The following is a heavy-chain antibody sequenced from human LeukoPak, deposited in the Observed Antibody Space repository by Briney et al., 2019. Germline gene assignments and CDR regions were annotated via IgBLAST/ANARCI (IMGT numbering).Heavy chain of an antibody. D-gene: IGHD3-10*01. V-gene: IGHV3-23*01. CDR1: GFTFSSYA. Sequence: GGSLRLSCAASGFTFSSYAMSWVRQAPGKGLEWVSTISGSGGSTYYADSVKGRFTISRDNSKNTLYLQMNSLRAEDTAVYYCAKDSLMVRGVRDYWGQGTLVTVSS. CDR3: AKDSLMVRGVRDY. CDR2: ISGSGGST. J-gene: IGHJ4*02.